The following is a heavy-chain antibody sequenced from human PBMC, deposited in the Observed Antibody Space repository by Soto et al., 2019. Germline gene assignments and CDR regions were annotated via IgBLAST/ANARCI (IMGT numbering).Heavy chain of an antibody. CDR1: GGSISSYY. J-gene: IGHJ4*02. CDR3: ARSSFTIFGVASFDY. Sequence: SETLSLTCTVSGGSISSYYWSWIQQPPGKGLEWIGYIYYSGSTNYNPSLKSRVTISVDTSKNQFSLKLSSVTAADTAVYYCARSSFTIFGVASFDYWGQGTLVTVSS. CDR2: IYYSGST. D-gene: IGHD3-3*01. V-gene: IGHV4-59*01.